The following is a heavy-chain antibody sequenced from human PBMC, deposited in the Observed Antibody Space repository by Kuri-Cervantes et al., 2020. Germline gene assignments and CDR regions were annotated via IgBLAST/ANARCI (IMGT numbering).Heavy chain of an antibody. CDR1: GFTFSSYW. CDR2: IKQDGSEK. J-gene: IGHJ4*02. Sequence: LSLTCAASGFTFSSYWMSWVRQAPGKGLEWVANIKQDGSEKYYVDSVKGRFTISRDNAKNSLYLQMNSLRSEDTAFYYCVRHPAHYYDSAGPFDSWGQGTLVTVSS. D-gene: IGHD3-22*01. CDR3: VRHPAHYYDSAGPFDS. V-gene: IGHV3-7*03.